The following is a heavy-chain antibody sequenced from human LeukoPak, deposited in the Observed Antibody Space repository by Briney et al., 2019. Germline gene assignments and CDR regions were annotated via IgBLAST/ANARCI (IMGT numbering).Heavy chain of an antibody. J-gene: IGHJ5*02. CDR2: INPNSGGT. CDR3: ARVGSSGWDTFEQSPT. Sequence: ASVKVSCKASGYTFTGHYTHWVRQAPGQGLEWMGWINPNSGGTNYAQKFQGRVSMTGDTSISTSYMELSRLSSDDTAVYYCARVGSSGWDTFEQSPTWGQGTLVTVSS. CDR1: GYTFTGHY. D-gene: IGHD6-19*01. V-gene: IGHV1-2*02.